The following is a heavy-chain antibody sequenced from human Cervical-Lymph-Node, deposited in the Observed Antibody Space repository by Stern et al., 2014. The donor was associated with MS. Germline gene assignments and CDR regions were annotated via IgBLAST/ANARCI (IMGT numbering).Heavy chain of an antibody. V-gene: IGHV3-74*02. Sequence: EVQLEESGGGLVQPGGSLRLSCAASGFTFSTYWMHWVRQAPGKGLAWVSRINSDESSTTYADSVKGRFSISRDNDKNTLYLQMNSLRAEDTAVYYCARGVMVAATYAYDIWGQGTMVTISS. J-gene: IGHJ3*02. CDR2: INSDESST. D-gene: IGHD2-15*01. CDR1: GFTFSTYW. CDR3: ARGVMVAATYAYDI.